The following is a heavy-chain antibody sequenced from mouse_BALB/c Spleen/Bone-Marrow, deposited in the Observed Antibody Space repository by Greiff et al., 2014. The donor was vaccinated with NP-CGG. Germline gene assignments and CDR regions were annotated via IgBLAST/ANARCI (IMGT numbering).Heavy chain of an antibody. D-gene: IGHD4-1*01. CDR1: GYTFTSYY. J-gene: IGHJ2*01. CDR3: TRGRTWDFDY. CDR2: INPSSGGT. Sequence: VQLQQSGAELVKPGASVKLSCKASGYTFTSYYMYWVKQRPGQGLEWIGEINPSSGGTNFNEKFKSRATLTVDKSSSTAYMQLSSLTSEDPAVYYCTRGRTWDFDYWGQGTTLTVSS. V-gene: IGHV1S81*02.